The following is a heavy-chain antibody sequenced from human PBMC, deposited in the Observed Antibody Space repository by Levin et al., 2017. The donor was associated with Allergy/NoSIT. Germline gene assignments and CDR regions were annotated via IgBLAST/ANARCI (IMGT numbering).Heavy chain of an antibody. CDR3: AKGDCSGGSCYGSYYYYNLDV. Sequence: LSLTCAASGFTFSSYAMHWVRQAPGKGLEWVSVMSFDGSNKYYADSVKGRFTISRDNSKNTLYLQMNSLRPEDTAVYYCAKGDCSGGSCYGSYYYYNLDVWGQGTTVTVSS. J-gene: IGHJ6*02. D-gene: IGHD2-15*01. V-gene: IGHV3-30*18. CDR1: GFTFSSYA. CDR2: MSFDGSNK.